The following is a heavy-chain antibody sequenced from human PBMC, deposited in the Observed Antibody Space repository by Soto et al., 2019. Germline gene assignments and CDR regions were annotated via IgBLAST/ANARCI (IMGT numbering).Heavy chain of an antibody. CDR2: ISGSGGST. Sequence: EVQLLESGGGLVQPGGSLRLSCAASGFTFNNYAMSWVRQAPGKGLEWVSAISGSGGSTYYADSVKGRFTISRDNSKNTLYLQVNSLRAEDTAVYYCAKGRVVVIAWYYFVYWGQGTLVTVSS. CDR3: AKGRVVVIAWYYFVY. J-gene: IGHJ4*02. CDR1: GFTFNNYA. V-gene: IGHV3-23*01. D-gene: IGHD2-21*01.